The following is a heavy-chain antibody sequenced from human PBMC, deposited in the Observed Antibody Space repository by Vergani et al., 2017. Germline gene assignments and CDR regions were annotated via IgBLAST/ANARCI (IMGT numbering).Heavy chain of an antibody. CDR2: IKSDGRT. J-gene: IGHJ4*01. CDR3: TRSEXSGTTCYGHYFDL. Sequence: VELLESGGGLAQPGGSLRVSCSASGFRVTTYYMSWVRQAPGKGPEWVSVIKSDGRTSYAESVRGRFTISRDTSRNAVYLQMNILRVEDTGVYYCTRSEXSGTTCYGHYFDLWGHGILVTVSS. CDR1: GFRVTTYY. D-gene: IGHD5-12*01. V-gene: IGHV3-66*02.